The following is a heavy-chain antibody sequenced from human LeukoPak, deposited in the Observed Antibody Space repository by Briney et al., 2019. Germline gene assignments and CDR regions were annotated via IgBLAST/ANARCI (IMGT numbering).Heavy chain of an antibody. CDR3: AIPDYDFWSAHQGDY. CDR2: INPNSGGT. Sequence: GASVKVSCKASGYTFTGYYMHWVRQAPGQGLEWMGWINPNSGGTNYAQKFQGRVTMTRDTSISTAYMELSRLRSDDTAVYYCAIPDYDFWSAHQGDYWGQGTLVTVSS. D-gene: IGHD3-3*01. CDR1: GYTFTGYY. V-gene: IGHV1-2*02. J-gene: IGHJ4*02.